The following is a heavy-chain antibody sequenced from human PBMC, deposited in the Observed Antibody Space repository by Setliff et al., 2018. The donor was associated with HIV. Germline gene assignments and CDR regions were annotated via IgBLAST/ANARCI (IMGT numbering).Heavy chain of an antibody. Sequence: GGSLRLSCAASGFTFGSYWMSWVRQAPGEGLEYVAHIKVDGSKTKYVDSVRGRFTISRDNAKKSLYLQMNSLRAEDTAVYYCVSTPGVFYDNSCLNALNYWGQGAQVTVSS. CDR3: VSTPGVFYDNSCLNALNY. V-gene: IGHV3-7*03. CDR1: GFTFGSYW. D-gene: IGHD2-8*01. J-gene: IGHJ4*02. CDR2: IKVDGSKT.